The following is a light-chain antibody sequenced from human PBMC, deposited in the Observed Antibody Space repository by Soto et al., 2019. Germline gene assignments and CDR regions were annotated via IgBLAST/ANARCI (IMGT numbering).Light chain of an antibody. Sequence: QSALTQPASVSGSPGQSITISCTGTSSDVGGYNYVSWYQQHPGKAPKLMIYDVSNRPSGVSNRFSGSKSGNTASLTISGVQAEGEAGYYCSSYTSSSTLVFGGGTKLTVL. J-gene: IGLJ2*01. CDR2: DVS. V-gene: IGLV2-14*01. CDR3: SSYTSSSTLV. CDR1: SSDVGGYNY.